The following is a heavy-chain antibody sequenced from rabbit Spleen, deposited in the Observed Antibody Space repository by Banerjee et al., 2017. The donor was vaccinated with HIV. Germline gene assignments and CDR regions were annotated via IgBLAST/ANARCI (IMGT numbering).Heavy chain of an antibody. CDR1: GVSFSSNYY. CDR2: IDSGSSGFT. D-gene: IGHD8-1*01. CDR3: ARDSGSSFSSYGMDL. V-gene: IGHV1S40*01. Sequence: QSLEESGGDLVKPGASLTLTCTASGVSFSSNYYMCWVRQAPGKGLEWIACIDSGSSGFTYFASWAKGRFTISKTSSTTVTLQMTSLTAADTAPYFCARDSGSSFSSYGMDLWGQGTLVTVS. J-gene: IGHJ6*01.